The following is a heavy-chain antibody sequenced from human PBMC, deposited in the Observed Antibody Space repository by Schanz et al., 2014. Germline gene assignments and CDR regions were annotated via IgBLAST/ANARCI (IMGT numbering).Heavy chain of an antibody. CDR3: AGYEMATITFDY. CDR2: IYYSGST. Sequence: LVVESGGGLVQPGGSLRLSCAASGYTLSDHFMDWIRQPPGKGLEWIGSIYYSGSTYYNPSLKSRVTISVDTSKNHFSLKLPSVTAADTAVYYCAGYEMATITFDYWGQGTLVTVSS. D-gene: IGHD5-12*01. J-gene: IGHJ4*02. V-gene: IGHV4-38-2*01. CDR1: GYTLSDHF.